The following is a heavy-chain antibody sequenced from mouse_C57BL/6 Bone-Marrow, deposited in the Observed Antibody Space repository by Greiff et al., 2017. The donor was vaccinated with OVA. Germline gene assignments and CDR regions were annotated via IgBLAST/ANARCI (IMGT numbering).Heavy chain of an antibody. Sequence: VQGVESGAELARPGASVKLSCKASGYTFTSYGISWVKQRTGQGLEWIGEIYPRSGNTYYNEKFKGKATLTADKSSSTAYMELRSLTSEDSAVYFCARHVPGNRGFDYWGQGTTLTVSS. J-gene: IGHJ2*01. D-gene: IGHD4-1*01. CDR3: ARHVPGNRGFDY. V-gene: IGHV1-81*01. CDR1: GYTFTSYG. CDR2: IYPRSGNT.